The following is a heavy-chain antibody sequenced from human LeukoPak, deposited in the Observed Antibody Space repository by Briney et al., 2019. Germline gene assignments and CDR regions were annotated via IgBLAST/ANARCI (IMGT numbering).Heavy chain of an antibody. D-gene: IGHD3-22*01. Sequence: SGTLSLTCAVSGGSTSSSNWWSWVRQPPGKGLEWIGEIYHSGSTNYNPSLKSRVTISVDKSKNQFSLKLSSVTAADTAVYYCARGSGYYYDSSGYYGRALRGGPNDYWGQGTLVTVSS. V-gene: IGHV4-4*02. J-gene: IGHJ4*02. CDR1: GGSTSSSNW. CDR3: ARGSGYYYDSSGYYGRALRGGPNDY. CDR2: IYHSGST.